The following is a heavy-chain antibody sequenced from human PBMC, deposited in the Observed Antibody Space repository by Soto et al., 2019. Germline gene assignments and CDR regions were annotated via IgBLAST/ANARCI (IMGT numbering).Heavy chain of an antibody. D-gene: IGHD2-2*01. J-gene: IGHJ3*02. V-gene: IGHV4-4*02. CDR2: IYHSGST. CDR3: ARTGLYVDIVVVPAATADAFDI. CDR1: SGSISSSNW. Sequence: QVQLQESGPGLVKPSGTLSLTCAVSSGSISSSNWWSWVRQPPGKGLEWIGEIYHSGSTNYNPSLKSRVTISVDKSKNQFSLKLSSVTAADTAVYYCARTGLYVDIVVVPAATADAFDIWGQGTMVTVSS.